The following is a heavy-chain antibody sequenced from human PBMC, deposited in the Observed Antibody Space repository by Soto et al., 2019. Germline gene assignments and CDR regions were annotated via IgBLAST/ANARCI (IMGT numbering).Heavy chain of an antibody. D-gene: IGHD4-17*01. J-gene: IGHJ4*02. CDR2: ISSDGAST. CDR1: GFSFSAYT. V-gene: IGHV3-64*01. Sequence: EVQLVESGGDLVQSGGSLRLSCAASGFSFSAYTMHWVRQAPGTGLEYVSAISSDGASTYYANSVKGRFSISRDNSKNTLYLQMGSLRAEDMAVYYCARYDYADYIFTYWGRGTLVAVSS. CDR3: ARYDYADYIFTY.